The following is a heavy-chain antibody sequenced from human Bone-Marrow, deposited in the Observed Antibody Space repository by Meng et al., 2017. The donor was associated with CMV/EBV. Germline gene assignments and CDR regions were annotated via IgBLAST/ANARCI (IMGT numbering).Heavy chain of an antibody. D-gene: IGHD5-24*01. CDR1: GYTFTSYD. V-gene: IGHV1-8*03. J-gene: IGHJ4*02. CDR2: MNPNSGNT. CDR3: ARGKGWLQSSPAGY. Sequence: ASVKVSCKASGYTFTSYDINWVRQATGQGLEWMGWMNPNSGNTGYAQKFQGRVTITRNTSISTAYMELSSLRSEDTAVYYCARGKGWLQSSPAGYWGQGTLVTVSS.